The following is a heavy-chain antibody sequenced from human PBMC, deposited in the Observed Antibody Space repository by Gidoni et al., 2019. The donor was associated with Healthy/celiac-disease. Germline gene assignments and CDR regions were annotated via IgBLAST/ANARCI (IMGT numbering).Heavy chain of an antibody. D-gene: IGHD6-6*01. J-gene: IGHJ6*03. CDR2: IYPGDSDT. V-gene: IGHV5-51*01. CDR1: GYSFTSYW. Sequence: EVQLVQSGAEVKKPGESLQISCKGSGYSFTSYWLGWVRQMPGKGLEWMGIIYPGDSDTRYSPSFQGQVTISADKSISTAYLQWSSLKASDTAMYYCARRGGSSSPHYYYYYYMDVWGKGTTVTVSS. CDR3: ARRGGSSSPHYYYYYYMDV.